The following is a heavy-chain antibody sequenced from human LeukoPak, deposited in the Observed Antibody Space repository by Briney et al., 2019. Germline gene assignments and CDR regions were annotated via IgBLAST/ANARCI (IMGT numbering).Heavy chain of an antibody. D-gene: IGHD2-15*01. Sequence: GGSLRLSCAASGYTFISYDMNWVRQAPGKGLEWVSYISGSGGSIYYTDSVKGRFTISRDNSKNTLYLQMNSLGAEDTAVYYCAKGHRYCTSGNCNSAVDYWGQGTLVTVSS. CDR1: GYTFISYD. V-gene: IGHV3-48*03. CDR3: AKGHRYCTSGNCNSAVDY. J-gene: IGHJ4*02. CDR2: ISGSGGSI.